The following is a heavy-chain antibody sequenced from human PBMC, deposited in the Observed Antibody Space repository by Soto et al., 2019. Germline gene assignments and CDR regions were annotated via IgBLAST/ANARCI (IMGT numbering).Heavy chain of an antibody. V-gene: IGHV3-11*01. D-gene: IGHD4-4*01. Sequence: QVQLVVSGGGLVKPGGSLRISCAASGFTFSDYYISWIRQAPGKGLEWVSYISSSGSIIYYADSVKGRLTISRDNAKNSLYLQMNSLRAEDPAVYYCALAGYDSNYYAVTPLSAGHFWGQGTLVTVSS. CDR1: GFTFSDYY. CDR2: ISSSGSII. CDR3: ALAGYDSNYYAVTPLSAGHF. J-gene: IGHJ4*02.